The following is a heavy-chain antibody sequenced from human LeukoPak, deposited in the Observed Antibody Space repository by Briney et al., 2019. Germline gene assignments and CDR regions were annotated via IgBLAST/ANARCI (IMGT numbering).Heavy chain of an antibody. Sequence: PGGSLRLSCAASGFTFSSYAMSWVRQAPGKGPEWVSAISGSGGSTYYADSVKGRFTISRDNSKNTLYLQMNSLRAEDTAVYYCAKAGYCSGGSCTNWFDPWGQGTLVTVSS. J-gene: IGHJ5*02. CDR2: ISGSGGST. V-gene: IGHV3-23*01. D-gene: IGHD2-15*01. CDR3: AKAGYCSGGSCTNWFDP. CDR1: GFTFSSYA.